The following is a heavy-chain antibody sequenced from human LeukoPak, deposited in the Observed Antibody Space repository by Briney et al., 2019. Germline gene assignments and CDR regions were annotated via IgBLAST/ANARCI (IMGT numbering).Heavy chain of an antibody. CDR1: GGSISSSSYY. J-gene: IGHJ4*02. Sequence: SETLSLTCTVSGGSISSSSYYWDWIRQSPGKGLEWIGNIYYDGSTHYNPSLKSRVTISLDTSKNQFSLKLSSVTAADTALYYCARQGEYTTSLGRKQFDYWGQGTLVTVSS. CDR2: IYYDGST. CDR3: ARQGEYTTSLGRKQFDY. V-gene: IGHV4-39*01. D-gene: IGHD3-16*01.